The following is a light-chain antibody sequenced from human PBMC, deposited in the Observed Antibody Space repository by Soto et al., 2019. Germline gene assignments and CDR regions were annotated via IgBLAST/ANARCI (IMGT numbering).Light chain of an antibody. CDR1: QSISIW. V-gene: IGKV1-5*03. J-gene: IGKJ1*01. CDR3: LQASTFPRT. CDR2: KAS. Sequence: DIQMTQSPSTLSASVGDRVTITFLASQSISIWLAWYQQKPGKAPKILIYKASSLESGVPSRFSGSGSGTDFLLTINNLQPEDFATYYCLQASTFPRTFGQGTKVDIK.